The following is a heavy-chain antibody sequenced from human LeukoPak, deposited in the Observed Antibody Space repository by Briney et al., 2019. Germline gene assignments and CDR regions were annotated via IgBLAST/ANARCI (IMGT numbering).Heavy chain of an antibody. CDR1: GYTFAGYY. V-gene: IGHV1-2*02. J-gene: IGHJ4*01. D-gene: IGHD1-14*01. Sequence: ASVKVSCKASGYTFAGYYMHWVRQAPGQGLEWMGWINPNSGGTNYAQKFQGRVTMTTDASTSTVAMELRSLRSDDTGIYYCARGSLGWGSEPEYFDYWGQGTLVTVSS. CDR3: ARGSLGWGSEPEYFDY. CDR2: INPNSGGT.